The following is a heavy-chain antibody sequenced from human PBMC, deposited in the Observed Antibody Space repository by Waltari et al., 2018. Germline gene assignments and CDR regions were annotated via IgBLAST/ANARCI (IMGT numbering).Heavy chain of an antibody. D-gene: IGHD3-22*01. Sequence: EVQLVQSGAEVKKPGESLKISCKGSGYSFTSYWIGWVRHMPGKGLEWMGIIYPGDSDTRYSPSFQGQVTISADKSISTAYLQWSSLKASDAAMYYCARRGGHYYDSSDGFDYWGQGTLVTVSS. CDR2: IYPGDSDT. V-gene: IGHV5-51*01. CDR1: GYSFTSYW. CDR3: ARRGGHYYDSSDGFDY. J-gene: IGHJ4*02.